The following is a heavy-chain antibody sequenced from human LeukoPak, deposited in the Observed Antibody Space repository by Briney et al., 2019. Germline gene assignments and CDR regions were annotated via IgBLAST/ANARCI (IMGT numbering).Heavy chain of an antibody. J-gene: IGHJ6*03. CDR1: GGSISSYY. CDR3: AGDSGYYDFWSGYYNQYYYMDV. V-gene: IGHV4-59*01. D-gene: IGHD3-3*01. CDR2: IYYSGST. Sequence: KPSETLSLTCTVSGGSISSYYWSWIRQPPGKGLEWIGYIYYSGSTNYNPSLKSRVTISVDTSKNQFSLKLSSVTAADTAVYYCAGDSGYYDFWSGYYNQYYYMDVWGKGTTVTVSS.